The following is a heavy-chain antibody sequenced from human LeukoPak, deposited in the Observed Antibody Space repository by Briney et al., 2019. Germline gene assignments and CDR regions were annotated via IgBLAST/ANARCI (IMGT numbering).Heavy chain of an antibody. CDR3: AKEPQGIAVAGTSDY. V-gene: IGHV3-9*01. Sequence: GGSLRLSCAASGFTFDDYAMHWVRQAPGKGLEWVSGISWNSGTIGYADSVKGRFTISRDNSKNTLYLQMNSLRAEDTAVYYCAKEPQGIAVAGTSDYWGQGTLVTVSS. CDR1: GFTFDDYA. D-gene: IGHD6-19*01. CDR2: ISWNSGTI. J-gene: IGHJ4*02.